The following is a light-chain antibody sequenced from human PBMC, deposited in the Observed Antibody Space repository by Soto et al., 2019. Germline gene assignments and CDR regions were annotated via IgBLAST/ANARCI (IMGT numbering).Light chain of an antibody. V-gene: IGKV1-39*01. Sequence: IQMTQSPSSLSSSLGDRVTITCRASQSISSYLNWYQQKPGKAPKLLVYAASSLQSGVPSRFSGIGSGTDFTLTISSLQTEDFATYYCQQSYSTPSWTFGQGTKVDIK. CDR3: QQSYSTPSWT. CDR1: QSISSY. CDR2: AAS. J-gene: IGKJ1*01.